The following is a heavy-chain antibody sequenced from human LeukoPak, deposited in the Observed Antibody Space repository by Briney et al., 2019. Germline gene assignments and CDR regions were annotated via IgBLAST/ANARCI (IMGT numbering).Heavy chain of an antibody. J-gene: IGHJ3*02. V-gene: IGHV3-7*01. Sequence: PGGSLRLSCAASGFTFSSYWMNWVRQAPGKGLEWVANIKQDGSEKYYVDSVKGRFTISRDNSKNTLYLQMNSLRAEDTAVYYCARDQLLWFGELRGAFDIWGQGTMVTVSS. CDR3: ARDQLLWFGELRGAFDI. CDR1: GFTFSSYW. D-gene: IGHD3-10*01. CDR2: IKQDGSEK.